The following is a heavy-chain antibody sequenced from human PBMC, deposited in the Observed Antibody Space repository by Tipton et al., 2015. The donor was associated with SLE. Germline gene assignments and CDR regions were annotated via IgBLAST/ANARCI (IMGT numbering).Heavy chain of an antibody. Sequence: GLVKPSQTLSLTCAISGDSVSSNSAAWNWIRQSPSRGLEWLGRTYYRSKWYNDYAVSVKSRITINPDTSKNQFSLQLSSVTAADTAVYYCARASRQVVVVAATGYWFDPWGQGTLVTVSS. CDR1: GDSVSSNSAA. CDR2: TYYRSKWYN. CDR3: ARASRQVVVVAATGYWFDP. J-gene: IGHJ5*02. D-gene: IGHD2-15*01. V-gene: IGHV6-1*01.